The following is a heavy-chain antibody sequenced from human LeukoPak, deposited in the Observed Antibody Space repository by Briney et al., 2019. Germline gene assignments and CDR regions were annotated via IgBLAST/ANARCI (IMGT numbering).Heavy chain of an antibody. CDR3: ARADWDTAMIDY. D-gene: IGHD5-18*01. Sequence: PGGSLRLSCVASGFTFSDYYMGWIRQAPGKGLEWVSSISSSSSYIYYADSVKGRFTISRDNAKNSLYLQMNSLRAEDTAVYYCARADWDTAMIDYWGQGTLVTVSS. V-gene: IGHV3-11*06. CDR2: ISSSSSYI. J-gene: IGHJ4*02. CDR1: GFTFSDYY.